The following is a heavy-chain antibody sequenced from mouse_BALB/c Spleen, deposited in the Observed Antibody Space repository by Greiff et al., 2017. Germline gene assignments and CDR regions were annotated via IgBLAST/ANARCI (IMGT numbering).Heavy chain of an antibody. Sequence: EVKLQESGGGLVQPGGSRKLSCAASGFTFSSFGMHWVRQAPEKGLEWVAYISSGSSTIYYADTVKGRFTISRDNPKNTLFLQMTSLRSEDTAMYYCARGGSYGWFAYWGQGTLVTVSA. J-gene: IGHJ3*01. V-gene: IGHV5-17*02. CDR2: ISSGSSTI. CDR1: GFTFSSFG. D-gene: IGHD1-1*02. CDR3: ARGGSYGWFAY.